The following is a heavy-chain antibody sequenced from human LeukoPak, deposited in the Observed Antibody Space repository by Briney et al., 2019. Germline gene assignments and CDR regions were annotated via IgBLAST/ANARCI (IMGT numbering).Heavy chain of an antibody. V-gene: IGHV3-7*01. CDR2: IKEDGSEK. J-gene: IGHJ4*02. Sequence: PGGSLRLSCAASGFTFSSYWMSWVRQAPGKGLEWVANIKEDGSEKYYVDSVKGRFTISRDNAKNSLYLQMSSWRAEDRAGYSWAKARDDSSCTYYFDYWGQGTLVTVSS. CDR1: GFTFSSYW. CDR3: AKARDDSSCTYYFDY. D-gene: IGHD3-22*01.